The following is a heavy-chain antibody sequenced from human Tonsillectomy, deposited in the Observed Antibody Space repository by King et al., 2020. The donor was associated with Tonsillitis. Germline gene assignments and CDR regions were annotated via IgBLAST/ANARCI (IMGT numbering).Heavy chain of an antibody. V-gene: IGHV3-23*03. CDR1: GFTFSSYA. CDR3: ATHKSQALVTAYDY. D-gene: IGHD3-16*02. CDR2: MYSGGGST. J-gene: IGHJ4*02. Sequence: VQLVESGGGLAQPGGSLRLSCVTSGFTFSSYAISWVRQAPGKGLEWVAVMYSGGGSTYSAESVKGRFTISRDNSKNTQYLQMNSLRVDDTAVYYCATHKSQALVTAYDYGGQGTLVTVPS.